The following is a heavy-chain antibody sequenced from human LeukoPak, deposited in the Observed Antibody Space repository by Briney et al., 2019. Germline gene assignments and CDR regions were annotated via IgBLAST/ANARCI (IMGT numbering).Heavy chain of an antibody. D-gene: IGHD6-13*01. CDR3: VRVSWYSSSWYHFDY. J-gene: IGHJ4*02. Sequence: SVKVSCKASGGTFSSYAISWVRQAPGQGLEWMGGIIPIFGTANYAQKFQGRVTITTDESTSTAYMELSSLRSEDTAVYYCVRVSWYSSSWYHFDYWGQGTLVTVSS. V-gene: IGHV1-69*05. CDR2: IIPIFGTA. CDR1: GGTFSSYA.